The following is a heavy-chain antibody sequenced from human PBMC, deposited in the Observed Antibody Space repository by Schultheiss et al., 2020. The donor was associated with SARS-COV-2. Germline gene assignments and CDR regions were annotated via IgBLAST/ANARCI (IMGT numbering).Heavy chain of an antibody. D-gene: IGHD2-2*01. J-gene: IGHJ3*02. Sequence: SETLSITCAVSGGSISSSNWWSWVRQPPGKGLEWIGEIYHSGSTNYNPSLKSRVTISVDKSKNQFSLRLSSVTAADTAVYYCARVGYCSSTSCSNAFDIWGQGTMVTVSS. CDR1: GGSISSSNW. CDR3: ARVGYCSSTSCSNAFDI. V-gene: IGHV4-4*02. CDR2: IYHSGST.